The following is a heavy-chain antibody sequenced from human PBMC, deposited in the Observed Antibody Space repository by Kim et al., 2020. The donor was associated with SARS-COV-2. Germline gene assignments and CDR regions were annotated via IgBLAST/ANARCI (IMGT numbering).Heavy chain of an antibody. J-gene: IGHJ4*02. CDR1: GDSVSSINW. D-gene: IGHD2-15*01. Sequence: SETLSLTCAVSGDSVSSINWWSWVRQPPGKGLEWIGEIWHSGSTNYNPSLKSRVTISLDKSKNQFSLKLASVTAADTAIYYCARGGYCSGSSCTIDYWGQGTLVTVSS. CDR2: IWHSGST. CDR3: ARGGYCSGSSCTIDY. V-gene: IGHV4-4*02.